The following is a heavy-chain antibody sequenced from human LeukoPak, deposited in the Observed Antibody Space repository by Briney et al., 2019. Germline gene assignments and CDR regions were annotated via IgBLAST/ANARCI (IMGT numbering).Heavy chain of an antibody. V-gene: IGHV3-21*01. CDR1: GFTFSSYS. D-gene: IGHD6-19*01. Sequence: GGSLRLSCAASGFTFSSYSMNWVRQAPGKGLEWVSSISSSSSYIYYADSVKGRFTISRDNAKNSLYLQMNSLRAEDTAVYYCARDPGSNWFDPWGQGTLVTVSS. CDR2: ISSSSSYI. J-gene: IGHJ5*02. CDR3: ARDPGSNWFDP.